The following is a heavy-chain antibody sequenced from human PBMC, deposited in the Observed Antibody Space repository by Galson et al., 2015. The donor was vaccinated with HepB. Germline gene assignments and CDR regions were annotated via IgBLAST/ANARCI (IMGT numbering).Heavy chain of an antibody. CDR2: IIPIFGTA. CDR1: GGTFSSYA. Sequence: SVKVSCKASGGTFSSYAISWVRQAPGQGLEWMGGIIPIFGTANYAQKFQGRVTITADDSTSTAYMELSSLRSEDTAVYYCARDASGCRDCYPYWYFDLWGRGTLVTVSS. J-gene: IGHJ2*01. V-gene: IGHV1-69*13. D-gene: IGHD2-21*02. CDR3: ARDASGCRDCYPYWYFDL.